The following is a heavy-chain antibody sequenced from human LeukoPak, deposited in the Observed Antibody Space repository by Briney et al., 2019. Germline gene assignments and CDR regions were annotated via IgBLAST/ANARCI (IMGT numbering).Heavy chain of an antibody. CDR2: INPSGGST. V-gene: IGHV1-46*01. D-gene: IGHD3-9*01. Sequence: WASVKVSCKASGYTFTSYYMHWVRQAPGQGLEWMGIINPSGGSTSYAQKFQGRVTMTRDTSTSTVYMELSSLRSEDTAVYYCATASIGKYYDILTGYPDGYWGQGTLVTVSS. CDR1: GYTFTSYY. J-gene: IGHJ4*02. CDR3: ATASIGKYYDILTGYPDGY.